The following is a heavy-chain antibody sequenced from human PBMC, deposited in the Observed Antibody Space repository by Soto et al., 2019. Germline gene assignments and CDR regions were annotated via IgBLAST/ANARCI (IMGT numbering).Heavy chain of an antibody. V-gene: IGHV3-7*01. CDR2: IKQDGSEK. J-gene: IGHJ6*03. CDR3: AREGEGVCWSGYYTHYYYMDV. CDR1: GFTFSSYW. D-gene: IGHD3-3*01. Sequence: EVQLVESGGGLVQPGGSLRLSCAASGFTFSSYWMSWVRQAPGKGLEWVANIKQDGSEKYYVDSVKGRFTISRDNAKNSLYLQMNSLRAEDTAVYYCAREGEGVCWSGYYTHYYYMDVWGKGTTVTVSS.